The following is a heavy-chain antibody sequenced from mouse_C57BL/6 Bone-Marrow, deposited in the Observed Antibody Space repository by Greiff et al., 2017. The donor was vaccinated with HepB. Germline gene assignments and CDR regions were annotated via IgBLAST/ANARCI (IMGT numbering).Heavy chain of an antibody. Sequence: EVKLVESGGGLVQPKGSLKLSCAASGFTFNTYAMHWVRQAPGKGLEWVARIRSKSSNYATYYADSVKDRFTISRDDSQSMLYLQMNKLKTEDTAMYYCVRERGHYYGSSYGRYAMDYWGQGTSVTVSS. J-gene: IGHJ4*01. V-gene: IGHV10-3*01. CDR3: VRERGHYYGSSYGRYAMDY. CDR1: GFTFNTYA. D-gene: IGHD1-1*01. CDR2: IRSKSSNYAT.